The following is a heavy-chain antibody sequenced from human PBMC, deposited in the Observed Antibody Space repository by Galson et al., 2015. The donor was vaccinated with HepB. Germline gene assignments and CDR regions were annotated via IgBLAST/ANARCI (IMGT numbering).Heavy chain of an antibody. CDR2: INTNTGNP. J-gene: IGHJ4*02. CDR1: GYTFTTYA. V-gene: IGHV7-4-1*02. CDR3: TRGQGGAWSSFDF. Sequence: SVKVSCKASGYTFTTYAMNWVRQAPGQGLEWMGWINTNTGNPTYAQGFTGRFVFSLDTSVSTAYLQISSLQAEDTGVYYCTRGQGGAWSSFDFWGQGTMVTVSS. D-gene: IGHD6-19*01.